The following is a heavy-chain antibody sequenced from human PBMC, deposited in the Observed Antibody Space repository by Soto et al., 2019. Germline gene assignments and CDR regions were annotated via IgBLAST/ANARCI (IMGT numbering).Heavy chain of an antibody. Sequence: PGESLKISCAASGFTFSSYAMSWVRQAPGKGLEWVSAISGSGGSTYYADSVKGRFTISRDNSKNTLYLQMNSLRAEDTAVYYCAKGILPSWFDPWGQGTLVTVSS. V-gene: IGHV3-23*01. CDR1: GFTFSSYA. CDR2: ISGSGGST. CDR3: AKGILPSWFDP. J-gene: IGHJ5*02.